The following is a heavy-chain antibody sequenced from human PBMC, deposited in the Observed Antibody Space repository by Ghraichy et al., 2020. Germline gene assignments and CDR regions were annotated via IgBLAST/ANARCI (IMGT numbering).Heavy chain of an antibody. J-gene: IGHJ4*02. D-gene: IGHD3-10*01. CDR2: ISGSGGST. CDR1: GFTFSSYA. CDR3: AKAVYYYGSGSYIGAGYYFDY. Sequence: GGSLRLSCAASGFTFSSYAMSWVRQAPGKGLEWVSAISGSGGSTYYADSVKGRFTISRDNSKNTLYLQMNSLRAEDTAVYYCAKAVYYYGSGSYIGAGYYFDYWGQGTLVTVSS. V-gene: IGHV3-23*01.